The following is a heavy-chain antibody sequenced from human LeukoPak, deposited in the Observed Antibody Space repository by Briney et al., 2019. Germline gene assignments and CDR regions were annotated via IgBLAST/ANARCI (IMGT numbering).Heavy chain of an antibody. CDR2: ISYDGSNK. D-gene: IGHD3-22*01. V-gene: IGHV3-30-3*01. Sequence: GGSLRLSCAASGFTFSSYAMHWVRQAPGKGLEWVAVISYDGSNKYYADSVKGRFTISRDNSKNTLYLQMNSLRAEDTAVYYCARGRFNYDSTGYSSFYYWSQGTLVIVSS. CDR3: ARGRFNYDSTGYSSFYY. CDR1: GFTFSSYA. J-gene: IGHJ4*02.